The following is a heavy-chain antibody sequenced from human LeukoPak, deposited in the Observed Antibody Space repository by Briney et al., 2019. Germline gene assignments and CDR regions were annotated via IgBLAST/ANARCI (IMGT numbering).Heavy chain of an antibody. V-gene: IGHV3-48*01. Sequence: GGSLRLSCAASAFTFSDYRMNWVCQAPGKGLEWISYISGRSSTIYYADSVRGRFTISRDNAKNSMYLQMNSLRAEDTAVYYYARDRLTSGSYFFDYWGQGTLVTVSS. CDR1: AFTFSDYR. D-gene: IGHD1-26*01. CDR2: ISGRSSTI. CDR3: ARDRLTSGSYFFDY. J-gene: IGHJ4*02.